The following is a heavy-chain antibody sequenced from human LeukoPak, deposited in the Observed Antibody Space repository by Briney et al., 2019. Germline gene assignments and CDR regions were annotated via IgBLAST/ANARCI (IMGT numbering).Heavy chain of an antibody. D-gene: IGHD2-15*01. J-gene: IGHJ4*02. CDR3: AKVGYCSGGSCYDY. CDR1: GFTFSSYA. CDR2: ISGSGGST. Sequence: PGGSLRLSCAASGFTFSSYAMSWVRQAPGKGLEWVSAISGSGGSTYCADSVKGRFTISRDNSKNTLYLQMNSLRAEDTAVYYCAKVGYCSGGSCYDYWGQGTLVTVSS. V-gene: IGHV3-23*01.